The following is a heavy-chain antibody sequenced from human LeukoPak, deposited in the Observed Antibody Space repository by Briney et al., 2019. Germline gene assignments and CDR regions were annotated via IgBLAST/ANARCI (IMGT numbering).Heavy chain of an antibody. V-gene: IGHV4-31*03. Sequence: PSQTLSLTCTVSGGSISSGGYYWSWIRQHPGKGLEWIGYIYYSGSTYYNPSLKSRVTISVDTSKNQFSLKLSSVTAADTAVYYCARGSTSCYWFDPWGQGTLVTVSS. D-gene: IGHD2-2*01. CDR1: GGSISSGGYY. CDR3: ARGSTSCYWFDP. CDR2: IYYSGST. J-gene: IGHJ5*02.